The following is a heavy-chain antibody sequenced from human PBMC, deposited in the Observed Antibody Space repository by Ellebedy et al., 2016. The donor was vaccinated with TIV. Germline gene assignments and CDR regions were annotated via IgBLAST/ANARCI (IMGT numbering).Heavy chain of an antibody. V-gene: IGHV4-39*01. D-gene: IGHD3-22*01. CDR3: ATFTTMTAIDSFDV. J-gene: IGHJ3*01. CDR1: DASMSSHLYS. CDR2: IFYSGST. Sequence: SETLSLXCTVSDASMSSHLYSWGWIRKPPWKGSESIGSIFYSGSTYYNPSLKSRVTISVDTSKNQFPLRLSSLTAADTAIYFCATFTTMTAIDSFDVWGQGTMVTVSS.